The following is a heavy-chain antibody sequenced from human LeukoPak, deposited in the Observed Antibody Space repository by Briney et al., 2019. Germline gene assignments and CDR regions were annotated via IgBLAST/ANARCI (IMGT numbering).Heavy chain of an antibody. CDR1: GFTFSSYG. Sequence: GGSLRLSCAASGFTFSSYGMSWVRQAPGKGLEWVSAISGSGGSTYYADSVKGRFTISRDNSKNTLYLQMNSLRAEDTAVYYCAKPYSSSWYRFDYWGQGTLVTVSS. CDR2: ISGSGGST. J-gene: IGHJ4*02. CDR3: AKPYSSSWYRFDY. V-gene: IGHV3-23*01. D-gene: IGHD6-13*01.